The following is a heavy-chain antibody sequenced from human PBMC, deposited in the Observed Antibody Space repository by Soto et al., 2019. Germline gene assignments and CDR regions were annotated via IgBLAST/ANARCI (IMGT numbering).Heavy chain of an antibody. J-gene: IGHJ4*02. V-gene: IGHV3-23*01. CDR1: GFTFSSYA. Sequence: GGSLRLSCAASGFTFSSYAMSWVRQAPGKGLEWVSAISGSGGSTYYADSVKGRFTISRDNSKNTLYLQMNSLRAEDTAVYYCAKERRYCSGGSCYFHFDYWGQGTLVTVSS. D-gene: IGHD2-15*01. CDR3: AKERRYCSGGSCYFHFDY. CDR2: ISGSGGST.